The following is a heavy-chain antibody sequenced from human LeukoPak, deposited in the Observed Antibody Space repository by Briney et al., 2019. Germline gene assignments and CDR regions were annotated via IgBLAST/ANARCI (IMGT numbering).Heavy chain of an antibody. Sequence: SETLSLTCAVYGGSFSGYYWSWIRQPPGKGLEWIGEINHSGSTNYNPSLKSRVTISVDTSKSQFSLKLSSVTAADTAVYYCARRSGWYGYLDYWGQGTLVTVSS. J-gene: IGHJ4*02. CDR2: INHSGST. CDR3: ARRSGWYGYLDY. D-gene: IGHD6-19*01. V-gene: IGHV4-34*01. CDR1: GGSFSGYY.